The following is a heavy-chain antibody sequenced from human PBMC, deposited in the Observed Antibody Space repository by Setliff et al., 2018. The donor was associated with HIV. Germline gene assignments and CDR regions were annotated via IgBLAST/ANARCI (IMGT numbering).Heavy chain of an antibody. CDR2: IIPISGTA. J-gene: IGHJ4*02. Sequence: SVKVSCKASGGTFSNYGMSWVRQAPGQGLEWMGGIIPISGTANYAQKFQGRVTITTDESTSTAYMELSGLRSEDTAVYYCARDYYDSSGYIFFPGLPDYWGQGTLVTVS. V-gene: IGHV1-69*05. CDR1: GGTFSNYG. CDR3: ARDYYDSSGYIFFPGLPDY. D-gene: IGHD3-22*01.